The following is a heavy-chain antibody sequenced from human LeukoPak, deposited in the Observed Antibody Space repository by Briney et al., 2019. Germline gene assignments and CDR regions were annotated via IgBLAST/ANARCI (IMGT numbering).Heavy chain of an antibody. D-gene: IGHD3-22*01. CDR3: ARGGSVDYYDSSGLDY. J-gene: IGHJ4*02. CDR2: MNPNSGNT. V-gene: IGHV1-8*01. Sequence: ASVKVSCKVSEYTFTSYDINWVRQATGQGLEWMGWMNPNSGNTGYAQKFQGRVTMTRNTSTSTVYMELSSLRSEDTAVYYCARGGSVDYYDSSGLDYWGQGTLVTVSS. CDR1: EYTFTSYD.